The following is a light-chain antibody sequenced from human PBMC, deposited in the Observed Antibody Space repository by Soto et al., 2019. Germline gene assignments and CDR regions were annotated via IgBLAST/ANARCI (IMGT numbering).Light chain of an antibody. CDR1: SSNIGGNS. Sequence: QSVLTQPPSVSAAPGQKVTISCSGSSSNIGGNSVSWYQQLPGTAPKLLIYDVTHRPSGVSDRFSGSKSGNTASLTISGLQADDEADYYCSSYTTLTSLYVFGTGTKVTVL. J-gene: IGLJ1*01. CDR3: SSYTTLTSLYV. V-gene: IGLV2-14*01. CDR2: DVT.